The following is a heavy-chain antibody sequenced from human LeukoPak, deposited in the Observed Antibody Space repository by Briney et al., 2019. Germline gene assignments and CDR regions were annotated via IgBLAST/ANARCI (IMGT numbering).Heavy chain of an antibody. J-gene: IGHJ4*02. D-gene: IGHD3-9*01. CDR3: ARDVHDILTGWKYYFDY. CDR2: IYHSGST. CDR1: GYSISSGYY. V-gene: IGHV4-38-2*02. Sequence: SETLSLTCTVSGYSISSGYYWGWILQPPGKGLEWIGSIYHSGSTYYNPSLKSRVTISVDTSKNQFSLKLSSVTAADTAVYYCARDVHDILTGWKYYFDYWGQGTLVTVSS.